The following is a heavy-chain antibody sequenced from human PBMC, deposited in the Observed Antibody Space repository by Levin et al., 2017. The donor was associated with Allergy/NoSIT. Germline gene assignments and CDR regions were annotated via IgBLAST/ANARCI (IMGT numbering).Heavy chain of an antibody. D-gene: IGHD3-10*01. Sequence: GESLKISCAASGFTFSSYGMHWVRQAPGKGLEWVAVISYDGSNKYYADSVKGRFTVSRDNSKNTLYLQMNSLRAEDTAVYYCAKGQWSGSYYNGIAYWGQGTLVTVSS. CDR1: GFTFSSYG. V-gene: IGHV3-30*18. CDR2: ISYDGSNK. CDR3: AKGQWSGSYYNGIAY. J-gene: IGHJ4*02.